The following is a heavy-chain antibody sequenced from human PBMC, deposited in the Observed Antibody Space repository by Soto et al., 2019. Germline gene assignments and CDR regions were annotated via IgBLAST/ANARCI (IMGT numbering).Heavy chain of an antibody. J-gene: IGHJ5*02. CDR3: ALSSTVWFDP. D-gene: IGHD2-2*01. CDR2: IYHSGST. Sequence: SETLSLTCAVSGGSICSSNWWSWVRQPPGKGLEWIGEIYHSGSTNYNPSLKSRVTISVDTSKNQFSLKLSSVTAADTAVYYCALSSTVWFDPWGQGTLVTVSS. CDR1: GGSICSSNW. V-gene: IGHV4-4*02.